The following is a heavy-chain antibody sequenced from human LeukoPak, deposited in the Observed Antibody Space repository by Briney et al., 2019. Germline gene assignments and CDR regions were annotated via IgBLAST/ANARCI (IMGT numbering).Heavy chain of an antibody. Sequence: PSETLSLTCTVSGGSISSSAYYWGWIRQPPGKGLEWIGTIYYSGSTHYKPSLNSRFTISVDTSKNQFSLKLSSVTAADTAVYYCARDTATRRRIYYYYGMDVWGQGTTVTVSS. CDR1: GGSISSSAYY. J-gene: IGHJ6*02. V-gene: IGHV4-39*02. CDR2: IYYSGST. D-gene: IGHD6-25*01. CDR3: ARDTATRRRIYYYYGMDV.